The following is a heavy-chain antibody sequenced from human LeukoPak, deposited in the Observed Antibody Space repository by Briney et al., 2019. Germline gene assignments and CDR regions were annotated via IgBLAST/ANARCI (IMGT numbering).Heavy chain of an antibody. CDR3: ARIWGGYSYAYGFDAFDI. Sequence: SETLSLTCTVSGGSICSYYWSWIRQPPGKGLEWIGYIYYSGSTNYNPSLKSRVTISVDTSKNQFSLKLSSVTAADTAVYYCARIWGGYSYAYGFDAFDIWGQGTMVTVSS. V-gene: IGHV4-59*08. J-gene: IGHJ3*02. CDR1: GGSICSYY. D-gene: IGHD5-18*01. CDR2: IYYSGST.